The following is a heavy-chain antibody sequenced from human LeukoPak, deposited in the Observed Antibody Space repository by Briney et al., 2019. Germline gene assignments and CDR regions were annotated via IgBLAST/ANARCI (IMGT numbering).Heavy chain of an antibody. CDR2: TYYRSTWYN. D-gene: IGHD2-2*01. Sequence: SQTLSLTCAISGDSVSSNSVTWNWIRQSPSRGLEWLGRTYYRSTWYNDYAVSVRGRITVNPDTSKNQFSLHLNSVTPEGTAVYYCARRLTQYDCFDPWGQGILVTVSS. CDR1: GDSVSSNSVT. CDR3: ARRLTQYDCFDP. V-gene: IGHV6-1*01. J-gene: IGHJ5*02.